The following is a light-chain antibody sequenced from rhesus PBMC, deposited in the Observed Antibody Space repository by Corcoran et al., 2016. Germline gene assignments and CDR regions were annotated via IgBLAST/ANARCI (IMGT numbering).Light chain of an antibody. Sequence: EIVMTQSPATLSLSPGERATLSCRASQSVSSSLAWYQQKPGQAPQLLIEGASSRATGLPDRFSGSGSGTEFTLTISSLEPEDVGVYYCQQDYSWPYSFGQGTKVEIK. CDR1: QSVSSS. CDR3: QQDYSWPYS. CDR2: GAS. J-gene: IGKJ2*01. V-gene: IGKV3-42*01.